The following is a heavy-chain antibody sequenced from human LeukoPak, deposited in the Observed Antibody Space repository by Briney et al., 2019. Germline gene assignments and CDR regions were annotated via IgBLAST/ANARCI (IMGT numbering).Heavy chain of an antibody. CDR2: INSDGSST. Sequence: GGSLRLSCAASGFTFSSYWMHWVRQAPGKGLVWVSRINSDGSSTSYADSVKGRFTISRDNVKSTLYLQMNSLRAEDTAVYYCARPAVAGPIFDSWGQGTLVTVSS. CDR1: GFTFSSYW. J-gene: IGHJ4*02. V-gene: IGHV3-74*01. D-gene: IGHD6-19*01. CDR3: ARPAVAGPIFDS.